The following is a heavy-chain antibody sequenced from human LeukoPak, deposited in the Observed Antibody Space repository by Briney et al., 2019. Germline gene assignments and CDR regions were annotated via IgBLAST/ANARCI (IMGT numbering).Heavy chain of an antibody. Sequence: ASVKVSCKASGGIFSSYAISWVRQAPGQGLEWMGGIIPIFGTANYAQKFQGRVTITTDESTSTAYMELSSLRSEDTAVYYCATLAVAGDYYFDYWGQGTLVTVSS. CDR2: IIPIFGTA. V-gene: IGHV1-69*05. CDR3: ATLAVAGDYYFDY. D-gene: IGHD6-19*01. CDR1: GGIFSSYA. J-gene: IGHJ4*02.